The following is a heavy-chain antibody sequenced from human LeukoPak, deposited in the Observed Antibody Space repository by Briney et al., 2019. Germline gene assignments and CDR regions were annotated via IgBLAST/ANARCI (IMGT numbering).Heavy chain of an antibody. D-gene: IGHD3-22*01. V-gene: IGHV3-23*01. Sequence: GGSLRLSCAVSGITLSNYGMSWVRQAPGKGLEWVAGISDRGSRTNYADSVKGRFTISRDNFKNTLYLQMNSLRAEDTAVYFCAKRGVVIRVILVGFHKEAYYFDSWGQGALVTVSS. CDR1: GITLSNYG. CDR3: AKRGVVIRVILVGFHKEAYYFDS. CDR2: ISDRGSRT. J-gene: IGHJ4*02.